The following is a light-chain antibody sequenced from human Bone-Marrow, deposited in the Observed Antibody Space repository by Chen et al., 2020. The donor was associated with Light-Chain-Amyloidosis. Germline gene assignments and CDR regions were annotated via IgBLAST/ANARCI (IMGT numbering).Light chain of an antibody. Sequence: SYVLTQPSSVSVAPGQTAPLACGGNNIGSTSLHWSQQTPGPAPLLVVYDDSDRPSGIPERLSGSNSGNTATLTISRVEAGDEADYYCQVWDRSSDRPVFGGGTKLTVL. CDR3: QVWDRSSDRPV. CDR1: NIGSTS. J-gene: IGLJ3*02. V-gene: IGLV3-21*02. CDR2: DDS.